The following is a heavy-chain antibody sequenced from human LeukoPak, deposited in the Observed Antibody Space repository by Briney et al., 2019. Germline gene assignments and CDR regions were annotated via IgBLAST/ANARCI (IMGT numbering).Heavy chain of an antibody. CDR2: INHSGST. CDR3: ARGSGGYDFWSGYYIAAFFDY. V-gene: IGHV4-34*01. Sequence: SETLSLTCAVYGGSFSGYYWSWIRQPPGKGLEWIGEINHSGSTNYNPSLKSRVTISVDTSKNQFSLKLSSVTAADTAVYYCARGSGGYDFWSGYYIAAFFDYWGQGTLVTVSS. CDR1: GGSFSGYY. J-gene: IGHJ4*02. D-gene: IGHD3-3*01.